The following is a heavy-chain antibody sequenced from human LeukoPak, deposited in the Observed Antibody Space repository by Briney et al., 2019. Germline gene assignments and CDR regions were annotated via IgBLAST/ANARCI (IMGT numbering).Heavy chain of an antibody. D-gene: IGHD3-10*02. Sequence: GGSLRLSCAASGFTFRGYGMSWVRQAPGKGLEWVSATRGSGVTTYYADSVKGRFTISRDNAKNSLYLQMNSLRAEDTAVYYCAELGITMIGGVWGKGTTVTISS. J-gene: IGHJ6*04. CDR3: AELGITMIGGV. CDR2: TRGSGVTT. V-gene: IGHV3-23*01. CDR1: GFTFRGYG.